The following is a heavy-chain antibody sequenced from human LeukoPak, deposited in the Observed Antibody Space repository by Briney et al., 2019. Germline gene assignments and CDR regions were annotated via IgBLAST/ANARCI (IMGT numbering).Heavy chain of an antibody. D-gene: IGHD5-18*01. J-gene: IGHJ4*02. Sequence: GGSLRLSCAASGFTFSSYAMSWVRQAPGKGLEWVSAISGSGGSTYYADSVKGWFTISRDNSKNTLYLQTNSLRAEDTAVYYCARGGGGYSYGYPGFDYWGQGTLVTVSS. CDR1: GFTFSSYA. CDR3: ARGGGGYSYGYPGFDY. CDR2: ISGSGGST. V-gene: IGHV3-23*01.